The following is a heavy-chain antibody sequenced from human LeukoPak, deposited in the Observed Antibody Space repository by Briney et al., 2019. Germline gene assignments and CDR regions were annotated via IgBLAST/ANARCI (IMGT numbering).Heavy chain of an antibody. CDR3: ARGVYIAAAQYGY. J-gene: IGHJ4*02. Sequence: SETLSLTCTVSGGSISSYYWSWIRQPPGKGLEWIGYIYYSGTTNYNPSLKSRVTISVDTSKNQFYLKLSSVTAADTAVYYCARGVYIAAAQYGYWGQGTLVTVSS. CDR2: IYYSGTT. D-gene: IGHD6-13*01. CDR1: GGSISSYY. V-gene: IGHV4-59*01.